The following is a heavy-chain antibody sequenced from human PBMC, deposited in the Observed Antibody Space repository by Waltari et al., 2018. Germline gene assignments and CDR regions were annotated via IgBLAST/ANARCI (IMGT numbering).Heavy chain of an antibody. CDR3: AREFRSAAGHLNGMDI. V-gene: IGHV1-8*01. J-gene: IGHJ6*02. CDR1: GYTFTSYH. CDR2: MNHPIVNS. Sequence: QVQLVQSGAEVKKPGASVKVSCKASGYTFTSYHINWVRQAPGKGLEGMGGMNHPIVNSAFAEKFQGRVTRTRDTSINTAYMELSGLRSEDTAVYYCAREFRSAAGHLNGMDIWGQGTAVTVSS. D-gene: IGHD6-19*01.